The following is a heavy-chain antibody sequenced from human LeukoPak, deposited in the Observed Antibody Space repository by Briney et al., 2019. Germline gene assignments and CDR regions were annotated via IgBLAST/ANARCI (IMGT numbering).Heavy chain of an antibody. Sequence: SETLSLTCAVYGGSFSGYYWSWIRQPPGKGLEWIGEINHSGSTNYNPSLKSRVTISVDTSKNQFSLKLSSVTAADTAVYYCARRGGAMVGAAAGRDYWGQGTLVTVSS. D-gene: IGHD6-13*01. CDR3: ARRGGAMVGAAAGRDY. J-gene: IGHJ4*02. V-gene: IGHV4-34*01. CDR1: GGSFSGYY. CDR2: INHSGST.